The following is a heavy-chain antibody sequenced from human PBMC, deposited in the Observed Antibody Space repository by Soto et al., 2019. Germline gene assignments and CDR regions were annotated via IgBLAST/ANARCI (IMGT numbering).Heavy chain of an antibody. Sequence: PTVALPCAISGDSVSSKSATWNWIRPSPSRGVEWVGRRYYRSKWHNEYAVSVKSRIIINPDTSPTQSSPQLNSVTAEDPAMYYCERSGKEGAFHYRGQGTLVTGSS. V-gene: IGHV6-1*01. CDR2: RYYRSKWHN. CDR1: GDSVSSKSAT. J-gene: IGHJ4*02. D-gene: IGHD1-26*01. CDR3: ERSGKEGAFHY.